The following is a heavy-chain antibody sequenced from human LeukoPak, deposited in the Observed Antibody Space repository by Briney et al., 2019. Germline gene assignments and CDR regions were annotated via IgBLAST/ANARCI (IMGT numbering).Heavy chain of an antibody. D-gene: IGHD6-13*01. CDR1: GYTFTSYG. CDR3: ARDFIAAAGTPNWFDP. Sequence: ASVKVSCKASGYTFTSYGISWVRRAPGQGLEWIGWISAYNGNTNYAQKLQGRVTMTTDTSTSTAYMELRSLRSDDTAVYYCARDFIAAAGTPNWFDPWGQRTPVTVSS. V-gene: IGHV1-18*01. CDR2: ISAYNGNT. J-gene: IGHJ5*02.